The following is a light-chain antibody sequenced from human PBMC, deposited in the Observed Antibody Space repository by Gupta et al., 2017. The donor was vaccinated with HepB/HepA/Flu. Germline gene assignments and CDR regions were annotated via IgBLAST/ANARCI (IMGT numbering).Light chain of an antibody. CDR1: QSISSY. Sequence: DIQITQSPSSLSASVGDRVTITCRASQSISSYLNWYQQKPGKAPKLLIYAASSLQSGVPSRFSGSGSGKDFTRTISSLQTEDFATYYCQQSYSTPCSFGQGTKLEIK. CDR3: QQSYSTPCS. V-gene: IGKV1-39*01. J-gene: IGKJ2*04. CDR2: AAS.